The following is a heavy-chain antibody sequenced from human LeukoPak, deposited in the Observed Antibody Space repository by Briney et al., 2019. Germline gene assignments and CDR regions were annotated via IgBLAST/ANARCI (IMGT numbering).Heavy chain of an antibody. CDR1: GFTVSTFD. CDR3: AGPQLEYCSMPSCYAFDS. J-gene: IGHJ4*02. D-gene: IGHD2-2*01. V-gene: IGHV3-30*01. CDR2: VSFDGDNK. Sequence: GGTLRLSCTLSGFTVSTFDIHWSRQAPRPGLDLVGLVSFDGDNKHYGDSVKGRFTISRDSSRTTVYLQMDSLRVEDTAIYYCAGPQLEYCSMPSCYAFDSWGQGTLVSVSS.